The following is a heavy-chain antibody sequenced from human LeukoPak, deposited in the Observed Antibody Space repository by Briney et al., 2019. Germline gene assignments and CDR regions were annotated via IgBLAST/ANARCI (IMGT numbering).Heavy chain of an antibody. CDR3: ARDRDTAMVWGVQYGMDV. V-gene: IGHV4-39*07. Sequence: SETLSLTCTVSGGSISSSSYYWGWIRQPPGKGLEWIGSIYYSGSTYYNPSLKSRVTISVDTSKNQFSLKLSSVTAADTAVYYCARDRDTAMVWGVQYGMDVWGQGTTVTVSS. CDR2: IYYSGST. D-gene: IGHD5-18*01. J-gene: IGHJ6*02. CDR1: GGSISSSSYY.